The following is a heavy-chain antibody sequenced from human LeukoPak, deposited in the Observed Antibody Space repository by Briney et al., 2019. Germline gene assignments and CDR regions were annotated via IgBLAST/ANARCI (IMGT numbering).Heavy chain of an antibody. D-gene: IGHD6-19*01. CDR3: ARDWFESGWHLDY. J-gene: IGHJ4*02. CDR2: ISKDGSHE. V-gene: IGHV3-30*03. CDR1: GFTFSGFG. Sequence: GSSLRLSCAASGFTFSGFGMHWVRQPPGKGLERVSLISKDGSHEFYADSVKGRFAISRDNFKNTLFLDMASLGPEDTAVYYCARDWFESGWHLDYWGQGALVTVSS.